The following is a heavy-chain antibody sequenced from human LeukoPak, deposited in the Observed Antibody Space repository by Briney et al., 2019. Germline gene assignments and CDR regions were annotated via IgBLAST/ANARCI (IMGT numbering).Heavy chain of an antibody. CDR1: GCSIPSDSYY. Sequence: SETLSLTCTVAGCSIPSDSYYWGWMRQPPGKGREGIGSIYYSGGTYYHPSLKSRVTISDDTSKKLFSLTLNSVPAADTAVYYCAASYKWPLYMDVWGKGTPVTVSS. V-gene: IGHV4-39*02. D-gene: IGHD1-1*01. J-gene: IGHJ6*03. CDR2: IYYSGGT. CDR3: AASYKWPLYMDV.